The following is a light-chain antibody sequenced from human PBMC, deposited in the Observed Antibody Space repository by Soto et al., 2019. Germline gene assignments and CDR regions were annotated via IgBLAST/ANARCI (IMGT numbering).Light chain of an antibody. Sequence: EIVWTQSPGSLSLSPGERATLSCRASLSVSSNYLAWYQQKPGQAPRLLIFDASSRATGIADRLSGSGSGTDFTHTIDTLNPDDITVYYYQRYGISPTFEPWTQVDNK. V-gene: IGKV3-20*01. CDR3: QRYGISPT. J-gene: IGKJ1*01. CDR2: DAS. CDR1: LSVSSNY.